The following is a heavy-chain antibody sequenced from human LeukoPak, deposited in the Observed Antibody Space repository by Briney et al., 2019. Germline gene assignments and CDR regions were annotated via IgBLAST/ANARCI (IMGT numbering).Heavy chain of an antibody. V-gene: IGHV1-69*05. CDR3: ARGSPEEPQIRFLEWSHYYYYMDV. J-gene: IGHJ6*03. Sequence: SVKVSCKASGGTFSSYAISWVRQAPGQGLEWMGRIIPIFGTANYAQKFQGRVTITTNESTSTAYMELSSLRSEDTAVYYCARGSPEEPQIRFLEWSHYYYYMDVWGKGTTVTVSS. CDR2: IIPIFGTA. CDR1: GGTFSSYA. D-gene: IGHD3-3*01.